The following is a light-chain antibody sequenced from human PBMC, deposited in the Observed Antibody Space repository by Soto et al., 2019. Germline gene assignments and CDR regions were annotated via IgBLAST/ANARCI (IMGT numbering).Light chain of an antibody. J-gene: IGKJ1*01. V-gene: IGKV1-5*01. CDR1: QSIDTW. CDR3: QQYNRASWT. Sequence: DIQMTQSPSTLSAYVGDRVSITCRSSQSIDTWLAWYQQKPGKAPSLLIFDASILESGVPSRFSGSGSGTEFTLTISSLQPDDFATYYCQQYNRASWTFGKGTRVEI. CDR2: DAS.